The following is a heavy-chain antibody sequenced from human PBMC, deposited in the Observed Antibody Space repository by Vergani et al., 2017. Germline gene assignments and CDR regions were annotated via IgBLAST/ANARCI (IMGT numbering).Heavy chain of an antibody. V-gene: IGHV1-69*11. Sequence: QVQLVQSGAEVKKPGSSVKVSCKASGGTFSSYAISWVRQAPGQGLEWMGRIIPILGTANYAQKFQGRVTIAADESTSTAYMELSSLRSEDTAVYYCATPALTNYYGSGSYHYWGQGTLVTVSS. J-gene: IGHJ4*02. CDR2: IIPILGTA. CDR3: ATPALTNYYGSGSYHY. CDR1: GGTFSSYA. D-gene: IGHD3-10*01.